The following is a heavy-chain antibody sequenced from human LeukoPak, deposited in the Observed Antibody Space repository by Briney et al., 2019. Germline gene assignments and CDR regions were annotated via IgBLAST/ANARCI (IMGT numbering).Heavy chain of an antibody. D-gene: IGHD3-16*01. J-gene: IGHJ4*02. CDR3: AISQMGDYFDY. CDR1: GYTFTSYG. V-gene: IGHV1-18*04. CDR2: NSAYNGNT. Sequence: ASVKVSCKASGYTFTSYGISWVRQAPGQGLEWMGWNSAYNGNTNYAQKLQGRVTMTTDTSTSTAYMELRSLRSDDTAVYYCAISQMGDYFDYWGQGTLVTVSS.